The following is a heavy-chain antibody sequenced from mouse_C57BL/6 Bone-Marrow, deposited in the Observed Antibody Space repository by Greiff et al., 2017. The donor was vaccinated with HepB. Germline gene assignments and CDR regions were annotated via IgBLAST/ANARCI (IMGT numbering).Heavy chain of an antibody. D-gene: IGHD1-1*01. CDR3: ARRTSGSSAY. J-gene: IGHJ3*01. V-gene: IGHV5-6*01. CDR1: GFTFSSYG. Sequence: EVQLQESGGDLVKPGGSLKLSCAASGFTFSSYGMSWVRQTPDKRLEWVATISSGGSYTYYPDSVKGRFTISRDNAKNTLYLQMSSLKSEDTAMYYCARRTSGSSAYWGQGTLVTVSA. CDR2: ISSGGSYT.